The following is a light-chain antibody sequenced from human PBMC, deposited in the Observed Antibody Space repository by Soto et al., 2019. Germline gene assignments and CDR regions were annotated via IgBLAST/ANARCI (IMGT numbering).Light chain of an antibody. J-gene: IGKJ1*01. CDR1: QTISSW. CDR3: QHYNSYSEP. CDR2: QAS. V-gene: IGKV1-5*03. Sequence: DFQMPQSKYTLSGTVGDRVTITCRASQTISSWLAWYQQKPGKAPKLLIYQASTLKSGVPSRFSGSGSGTEFTLTISSLQPDDFATYYCQHYNSYSEPFGQGTKVDIK.